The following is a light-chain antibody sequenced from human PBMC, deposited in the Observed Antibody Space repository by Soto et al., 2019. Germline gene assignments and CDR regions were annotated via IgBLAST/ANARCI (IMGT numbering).Light chain of an antibody. CDR1: QRVSYSY. CDR2: EAS. CDR3: QQYGSSPPIT. V-gene: IGKV3-20*01. J-gene: IGKJ5*01. Sequence: EIVLTQSPGTLSLSPGERATLSCRASQRVSYSYLAWYQLRPGQAPRLLIYEASNRATGIPDRFSGSGSGTDFSLTISRLEPEYFAVYYCQQYGSSPPITFGQGTRLEIK.